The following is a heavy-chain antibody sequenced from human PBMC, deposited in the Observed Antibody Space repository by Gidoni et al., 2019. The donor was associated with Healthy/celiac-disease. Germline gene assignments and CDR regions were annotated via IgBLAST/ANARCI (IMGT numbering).Heavy chain of an antibody. CDR1: GFSLSTSGVG. CDR3: AHRGYSYGLMWFDP. D-gene: IGHD5-18*01. J-gene: IGHJ5*02. V-gene: IGHV2-5*02. CDR2: IYWDDDK. Sequence: QITLKESGPTLVKPTQTLTLTCTFSGFSLSTSGVGVGWIRQPPGKALEWLALIYWDDDKRYSPPLKSRLTITKDTSKNQVVLTMTNMDPVDTATYYCAHRGYSYGLMWFDPWGQGTLVTVSS.